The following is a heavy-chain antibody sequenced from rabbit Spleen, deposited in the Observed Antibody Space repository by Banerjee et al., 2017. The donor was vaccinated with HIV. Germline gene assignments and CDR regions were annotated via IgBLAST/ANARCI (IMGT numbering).Heavy chain of an antibody. CDR2: IYAGSSGHT. D-gene: IGHD1-1*01. V-gene: IGHV1S40*01. Sequence: VESGGGLVQPGASLTLTCTASGFSFSSSYDMCWVRQAPGKGLEWIACIYAGSSGHTYYASWAKGRFTISKTSSTTVTLQMTRLTAADTATYFCVRRNDSSGGYSFNLWGPGTLVTVS. CDR1: GFSFSSSYD. CDR3: VRRNDSSGGYSFNL. J-gene: IGHJ4*01.